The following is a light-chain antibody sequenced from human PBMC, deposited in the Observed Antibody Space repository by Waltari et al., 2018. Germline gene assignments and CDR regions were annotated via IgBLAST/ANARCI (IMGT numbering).Light chain of an antibody. CDR2: DAS. Sequence: EIVLTQSPATLSLSPGERAPLSCRASQSVSSYLAWYQQKPGQAPRLLIYDASNRATGIPARFSGSGSGTDFTLTISSLEPEDFAVYYCQQYNNWPETFGQGTKVEIK. J-gene: IGKJ1*01. CDR3: QQYNNWPET. CDR1: QSVSSY. V-gene: IGKV3-11*01.